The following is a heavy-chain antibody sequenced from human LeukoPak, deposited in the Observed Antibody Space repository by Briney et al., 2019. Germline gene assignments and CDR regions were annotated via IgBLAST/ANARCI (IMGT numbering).Heavy chain of an antibody. D-gene: IGHD3-9*01. CDR3: VKDRRYYDILTGYLYYFDY. J-gene: IGHJ4*02. V-gene: IGHV3-33*06. CDR1: GFTFSSYG. Sequence: GRSLRLSCAASGFTFSSYGMHWVRQAPGKGLEWVAVIWYDGSNKYYADSVKGRSTISRDNSKNTLYLQMSSLRAEDTAVYYCVKDRRYYDILTGYLYYFDYWGQGTLVTVSS. CDR2: IWYDGSNK.